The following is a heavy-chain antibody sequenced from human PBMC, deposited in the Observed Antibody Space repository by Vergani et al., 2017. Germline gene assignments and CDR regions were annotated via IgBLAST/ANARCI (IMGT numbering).Heavy chain of an antibody. CDR2: IVPILDRK. Sequence: QVQVVQSGAEVKKSGASVKVSCKSSGGTFSSYTFIWVRLAPGQGLDWMGSIVPILDRKKYAQKFQGRVAITADTSTSTVYMELSSLRSEDTAVYYCARDLGRSRVNSHYGMGVWGQGTTVTVSS. J-gene: IGHJ6*02. CDR1: GGTFSSYT. V-gene: IGHV1-69*09. CDR3: ARDLGRSRVNSHYGMGV. D-gene: IGHD4-23*01.